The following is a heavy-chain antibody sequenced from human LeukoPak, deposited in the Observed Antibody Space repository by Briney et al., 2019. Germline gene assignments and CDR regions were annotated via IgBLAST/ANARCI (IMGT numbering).Heavy chain of an antibody. J-gene: IGHJ4*02. V-gene: IGHV4-59*08. Sequence: SETLSLTCTVSGGSISSDYWSWIRQPPGKGLEWIGHIYYSGRTNYNPSLKSRVTISVDTSKNQFSLKLSSVTAADTAVYYCARRGDGDITPVDHWGQRTLLTVSS. CDR3: ARRGDGDITPVDH. CDR1: GGSISSDY. D-gene: IGHD2-15*01. CDR2: IYYSGRT.